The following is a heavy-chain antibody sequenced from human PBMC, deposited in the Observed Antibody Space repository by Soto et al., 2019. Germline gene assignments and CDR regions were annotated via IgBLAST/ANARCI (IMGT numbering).Heavy chain of an antibody. D-gene: IGHD1-26*01. CDR1: GYTLTTYY. J-gene: IGHJ4*02. Sequence: ASVKVSCKASGYTLTTYYIHWVRQAPGQGLEWMGIIDPIGRTTNYAQKFQDRVTMTRDTSTNTVYMQLSGLRFEDTAMYYCATNVGSTVGPDFDYWRQGTLVTVSS. CDR2: IDPIGRTT. V-gene: IGHV1-46*01. CDR3: ATNVGSTVGPDFDY.